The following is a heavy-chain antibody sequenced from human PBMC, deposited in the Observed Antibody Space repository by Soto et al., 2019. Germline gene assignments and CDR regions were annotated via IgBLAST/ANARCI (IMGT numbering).Heavy chain of an antibody. D-gene: IGHD1-1*01. Sequence: SQTLSLTCAISVDGVSRNSGAWNWISQSPSGGLQWLGRTYYRSKWYSEYAPSVKSRITINPDTAKNQFALQLKSVTPDDSGVYYCARGKWKDERYYYGMDVWGKGITLT. J-gene: IGHJ6*04. CDR3: ARGKWKDERYYYGMDV. V-gene: IGHV6-1*01. CDR1: VDGVSRNSGA. CDR2: TYYRSKWYS.